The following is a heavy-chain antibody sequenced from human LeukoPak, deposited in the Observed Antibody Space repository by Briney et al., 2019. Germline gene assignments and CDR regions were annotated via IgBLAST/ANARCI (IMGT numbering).Heavy chain of an antibody. CDR2: ISSSSSYI. Sequence: GGSLRLSCAASGFTFSSYSMNWVRQAPGKGLEWVSSISSSSSYIYYADSVKGRFTISRDNAKNSLYLQMNSLRAEDTAVYYCARLGYCSGGSCYTLYYYYYMDVWGKGTTVTVS. CDR1: GFTFSSYS. CDR3: ARLGYCSGGSCYTLYYYYYMDV. V-gene: IGHV3-21*01. D-gene: IGHD2-15*01. J-gene: IGHJ6*03.